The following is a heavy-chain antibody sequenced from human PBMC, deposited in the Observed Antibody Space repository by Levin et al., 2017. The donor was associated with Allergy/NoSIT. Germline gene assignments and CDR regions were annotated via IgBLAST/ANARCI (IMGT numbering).Heavy chain of an antibody. D-gene: IGHD4-11*01. CDR2: VDPSGGTT. Sequence: ASVKVSCKASGYTFTKCYIHWIRQASGQGLEWMGFVDPSGGTTSYAQDFKGRITMTMDTSTATVYMELSSLRSDDTAVYYCARFCDYSFGSFCHWGQGTLVTVSS. CDR3: ARFCDYSFGSFCH. CDR1: GYTFTKCY. J-gene: IGHJ4*02. V-gene: IGHV1-46*01.